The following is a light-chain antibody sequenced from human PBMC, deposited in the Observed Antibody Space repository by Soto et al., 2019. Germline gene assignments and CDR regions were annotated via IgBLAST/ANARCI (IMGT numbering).Light chain of an antibody. V-gene: IGKV3-11*01. CDR3: QQRSNWSLFT. CDR1: QCVSSY. J-gene: IGKJ3*01. CDR2: DAS. Sequence: EIVLTQSPATLSLSPGERATLSCRASQCVSSYLAWYQQKPGQAPRLLIYDASNRATGIPARFSGSGSGTDFTLTISSLEPEDFAVYYCQQRSNWSLFTFGPGTKVDIK.